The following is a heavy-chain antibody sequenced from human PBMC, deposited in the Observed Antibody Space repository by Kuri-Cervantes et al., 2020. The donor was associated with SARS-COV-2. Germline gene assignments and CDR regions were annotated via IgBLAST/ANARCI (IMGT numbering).Heavy chain of an antibody. CDR2: INTNTGNP. Sequence: ASVKVSCKASGYTFTSYAMNWVRQAPGQGLEWMGWINTNTGNPTYAQGFTGRFVFSLDTSVSTAYLQISSLKAEDTAVYYCARDSGMITFGGVIVYAFDIWGQGTMVTVSS. J-gene: IGHJ3*02. CDR3: ARDSGMITFGGVIVYAFDI. D-gene: IGHD3-16*02. V-gene: IGHV7-4-1*02. CDR1: GYTFTSYA.